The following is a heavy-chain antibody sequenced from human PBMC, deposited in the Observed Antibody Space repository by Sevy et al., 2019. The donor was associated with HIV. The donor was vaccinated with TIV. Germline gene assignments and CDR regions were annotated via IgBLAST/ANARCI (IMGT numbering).Heavy chain of an antibody. Sequence: GGSLRLSCTASGFTFGDYCMSWVRQAPGKGLEWVAFLKSDVYGGTVDHAGVVRGRFVISRDDSKTIAYLQMNDLKTEDTGVYYCTRWKAAQSIFDYWGQGALVTVSS. CDR2: LKSDVYGGTV. V-gene: IGHV3-49*04. CDR1: GFTFGDYC. D-gene: IGHD6-13*01. CDR3: TRWKAAQSIFDY. J-gene: IGHJ4*02.